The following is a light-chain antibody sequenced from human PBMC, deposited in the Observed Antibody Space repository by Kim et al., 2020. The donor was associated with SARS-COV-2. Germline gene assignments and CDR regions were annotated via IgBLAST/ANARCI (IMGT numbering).Light chain of an antibody. CDR1: SSNIGNNY. J-gene: IGLJ2*01. CDR2: DNN. V-gene: IGLV1-51*01. Sequence: PGQKVTVSCSGSSSNIGNNYVSWYQQLPGTAPKLLIYDNNKRPSGIPDRFSGSKSGTAATLGITGLQTGDEADYYCGTWDSSLRGVFGGGTKVTVL. CDR3: GTWDSSLRGV.